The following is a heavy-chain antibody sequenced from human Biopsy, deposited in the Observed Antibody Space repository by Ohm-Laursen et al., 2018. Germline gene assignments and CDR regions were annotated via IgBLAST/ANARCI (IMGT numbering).Heavy chain of an antibody. CDR2: INHSGRT. J-gene: IGHJ4*02. Sequence: SETLSLTCTVYGESFNGYYWSWIRQTPGKGLEWIGEINHSGRTNYNPSLKSRVTISVDTSRNQFSLKLSSVTAADTAVYYCATTTMDTSGWFGNYFDSWGQGTLVTVSA. CDR3: ATTTMDTSGWFGNYFDS. D-gene: IGHD6-19*01. CDR1: GESFNGYY. V-gene: IGHV4-34*01.